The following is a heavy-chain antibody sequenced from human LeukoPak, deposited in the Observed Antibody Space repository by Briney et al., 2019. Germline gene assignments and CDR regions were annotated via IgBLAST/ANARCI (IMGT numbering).Heavy chain of an antibody. Sequence: GASVKVSCTASGYTFTGYYMHWVRQAPGQGLEWMGRINPNSGGTNYAQKFQGRVTMTRDTSISTAYMELSRLRSDDTAVYYCARVGSSGWYGDPWGQGTLVIVSS. J-gene: IGHJ5*02. D-gene: IGHD6-19*01. V-gene: IGHV1-2*06. CDR3: ARVGSSGWYGDP. CDR1: GYTFTGYY. CDR2: INPNSGGT.